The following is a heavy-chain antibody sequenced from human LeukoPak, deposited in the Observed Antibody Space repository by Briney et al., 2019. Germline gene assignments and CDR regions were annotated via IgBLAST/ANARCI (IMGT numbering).Heavy chain of an antibody. CDR2: LSYDASNK. CDR1: GFTVSSNY. Sequence: GGSLRLSCAASGFTVSSNYMHWVRQAPGKGLEWVAVLSYDASNKYYADSVKGRFTISRDNSKNTLYLQMNGLRPEDTAVYYCARVHYDFWSGHYTGTFDFWGQGTLVTVSS. V-gene: IGHV3-30*03. CDR3: ARVHYDFWSGHYTGTFDF. J-gene: IGHJ5*01. D-gene: IGHD3-3*01.